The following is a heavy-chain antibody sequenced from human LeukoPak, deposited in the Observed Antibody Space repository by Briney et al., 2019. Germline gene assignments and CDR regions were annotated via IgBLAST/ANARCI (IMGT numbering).Heavy chain of an antibody. CDR1: GYSFTGYY. V-gene: IGHV1-2*06. Sequence: ASVKVSCKASGYSFTGYYIHWVRQAPGQGPEWMGRIDPNSGSTNSAQKFQARVTLTRDTSIATVYMELSSLRSNDTAVYYCARDQARTTTWYLYMNYWGQGTLVTVSS. D-gene: IGHD3/OR15-3a*01. CDR2: IDPNSGST. J-gene: IGHJ4*02. CDR3: ARDQARTTTWYLYMNY.